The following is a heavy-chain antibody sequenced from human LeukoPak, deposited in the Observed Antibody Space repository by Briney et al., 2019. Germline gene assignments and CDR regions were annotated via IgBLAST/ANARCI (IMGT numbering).Heavy chain of an antibody. V-gene: IGHV4-59*08. CDR1: GGSISSYY. J-gene: IGHJ3*02. CDR2: IYYSGST. D-gene: IGHD1-20*01. Sequence: PSETLSLTCTVSGGSISSYYWSWIRQPPGKGLEWIGYIYYSGSTNYNPSLKSRVTISVDTSKKQFSLKLSSVTAAGTAVYYCATHNWNDGADAFDIWGQGTMVTVSS. CDR3: ATHNWNDGADAFDI.